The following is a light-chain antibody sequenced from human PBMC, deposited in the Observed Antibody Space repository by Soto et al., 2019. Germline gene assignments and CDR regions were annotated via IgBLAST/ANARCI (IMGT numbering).Light chain of an antibody. CDR3: QQRSNWPT. V-gene: IGKV1-27*01. CDR1: QGISNY. CDR2: AAS. J-gene: IGKJ4*01. Sequence: DIQMTQSPSSLSASVGDRVTITCRASQGISNYLVWYQQKPGRVPKVLIHAASTLQSGVPSRFSGSGSGTDFTLTISSLEPEDFAVYYCQQRSNWPTFGGGTKVDIK.